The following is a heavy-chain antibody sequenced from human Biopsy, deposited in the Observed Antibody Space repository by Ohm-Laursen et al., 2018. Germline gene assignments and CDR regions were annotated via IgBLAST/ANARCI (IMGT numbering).Heavy chain of an antibody. D-gene: IGHD1-1*01. CDR2: FAPENGRI. Sequence: LVKVSCNVSGYSVTELSMHWVRQAPGQGLEWMGGFAPENGRIVYSQKFQGRVTMTEDTSTNTAYMEVWRLRSDDTAVYYCAADINVWNVNYWGQGTQVIVSS. CDR3: AADINVWNVNY. CDR1: GYSVTELS. V-gene: IGHV1-24*01. J-gene: IGHJ4*02.